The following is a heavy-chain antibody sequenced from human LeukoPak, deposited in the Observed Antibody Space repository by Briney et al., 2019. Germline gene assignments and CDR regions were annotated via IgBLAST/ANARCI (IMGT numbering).Heavy chain of an antibody. J-gene: IGHJ1*01. CDR3: ARAPRH. CDR2: IYSGGST. Sequence: GGSLRLSCAASGFTFSSYGMHWVRQAPGKGLEWVSVIYSGGSTYYADSVKGRFTISRDNSKNTLYLQMNSLRAEDTAVYYCARAPRHWGQGTLVTVSS. V-gene: IGHV3-53*01. CDR1: GFTFSSYG.